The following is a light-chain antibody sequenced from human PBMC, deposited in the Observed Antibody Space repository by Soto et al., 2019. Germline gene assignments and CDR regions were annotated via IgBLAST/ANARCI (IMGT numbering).Light chain of an antibody. J-gene: IGLJ1*01. V-gene: IGLV1-44*01. CDR2: SYN. CDR3: AAWDDSLTGYV. CDR1: SSNIGNNA. Sequence: QSVLTQPPSASGTPGQRVTISCSRSSSNIGNNAVNWYQQLPGTAPKLLIYSYNQRPSGVPDRFSGSKSGTSASLAISGLQSEDEADYYCAAWDDSLTGYVFGPGTKVTVL.